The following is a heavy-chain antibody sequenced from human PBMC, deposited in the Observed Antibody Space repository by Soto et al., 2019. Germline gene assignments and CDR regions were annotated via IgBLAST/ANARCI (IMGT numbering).Heavy chain of an antibody. J-gene: IGHJ6*02. CDR3: ARRGRLRYYYYYYGMDV. CDR2: IYYSGST. Sequence: PSETLSLTGTVSGRSISSYYWSWIRQPPGKGLEWIGYIYYSGSTNYNPSLKSRVTISVDKSKNQFSLKLSSVTAADTAVYYCARRGRLRYYYYYYGMDVWGQGTTVTVSS. V-gene: IGHV4-59*01. CDR1: GRSISSYY. D-gene: IGHD2-21*01.